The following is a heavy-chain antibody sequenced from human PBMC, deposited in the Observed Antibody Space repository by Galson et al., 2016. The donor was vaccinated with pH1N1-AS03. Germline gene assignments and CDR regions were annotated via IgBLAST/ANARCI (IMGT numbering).Heavy chain of an antibody. Sequence: TLSLTCTVSGGSISSGAHYWSWIRQHAGKGLEWIGHIYYSGSNYYNSSLQGRLTISVYTSKNQFSLQLSPVTAADTAVYYCARTTSTAPRAWRLDPWGQGTLVTVSS. V-gene: IGHV4-31*03. D-gene: IGHD2-21*02. CDR3: ARTTSTAPRAWRLDP. CDR1: GGSISSGAHY. CDR2: IYYSGSN. J-gene: IGHJ5*02.